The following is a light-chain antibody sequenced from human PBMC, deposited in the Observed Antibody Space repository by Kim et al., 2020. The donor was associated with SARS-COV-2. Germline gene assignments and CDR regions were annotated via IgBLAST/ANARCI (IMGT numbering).Light chain of an antibody. CDR1: SLRSYY. Sequence: VALGKTVRITCQGDSLRSYYATWYQQKPEQAPILVIYSKNHRPSGIPDRFSGSSSGNTASLTITGTQAGDEADYYCNSRDSNDNVVFGGGTKLTVL. J-gene: IGLJ2*01. CDR2: SKN. V-gene: IGLV3-19*01. CDR3: NSRDSNDNVV.